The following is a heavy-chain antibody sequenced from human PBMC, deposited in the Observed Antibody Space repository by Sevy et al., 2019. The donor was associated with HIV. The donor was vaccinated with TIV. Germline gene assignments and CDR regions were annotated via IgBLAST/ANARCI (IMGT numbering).Heavy chain of an antibody. CDR3: AKDLSRAAAGTTDAFDI. V-gene: IGHV3-30*02. CDR2: IRYDGSNK. J-gene: IGHJ3*02. D-gene: IGHD6-13*01. Sequence: GSLRLSCAASGFTFSSYGMHWVRQAPGKGLEWVAFIRYDGSNKYYADSVKGRFTISSDNSKNTLYLQMNSLRAEDTAVYYCAKDLSRAAAGTTDAFDIWGQGTMVTVSS. CDR1: GFTFSSYG.